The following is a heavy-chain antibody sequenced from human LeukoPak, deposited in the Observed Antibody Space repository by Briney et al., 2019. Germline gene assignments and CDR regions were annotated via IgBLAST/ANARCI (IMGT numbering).Heavy chain of an antibody. J-gene: IGHJ4*02. CDR1: GFTFVDYG. D-gene: IGHD3-3*01. CDR3: TRDEGFWSGPIFDY. V-gene: IGHV3-49*04. Sequence: GRSLRLSCTISGFTFVDYGLSWVRQAPGKGLEWVGLIKSRAYGGTSEYAASVKARFTISRDDSKNIAYLQMNSLKTEDTAVYYCTRDEGFWSGPIFDYWGQETLVTVSS. CDR2: IKSRAYGGTS.